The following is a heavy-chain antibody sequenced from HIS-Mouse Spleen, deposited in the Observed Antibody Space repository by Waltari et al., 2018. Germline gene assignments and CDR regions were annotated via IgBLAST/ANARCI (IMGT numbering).Heavy chain of an antibody. J-gene: IGHJ4*02. D-gene: IGHD4-4*01. Sequence: QVQLVQSGAEVKKPGASVKVSCKASGYPFTRYYINWLLQATGQGLEWMGGMNPNSGNTGYAQKFQGRVTMTRNTSISTAYMELSSLRSEDTAVYYCARGHDYSNYFDYWGQGTLVTVSS. V-gene: IGHV1-8*01. CDR2: MNPNSGNT. CDR1: GYPFTRYY. CDR3: ARGHDYSNYFDY.